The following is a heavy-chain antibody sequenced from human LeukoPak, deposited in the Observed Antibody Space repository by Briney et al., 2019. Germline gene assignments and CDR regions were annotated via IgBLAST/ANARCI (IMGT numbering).Heavy chain of an antibody. D-gene: IGHD3-22*01. CDR3: ARAARDDSSGYYYPGDYYYYYYMDV. CDR1: GGSISSSSSY. Sequence: SETLSLTCSVSGGSISSSSSYWGWIRQPPGKGLEWIGRIYYSGSSFDNPALKSRVTISVDTSKNQFSLKLSSVTAADTAVYYCARAARDDSSGYYYPGDYYYYYYMDVWGKGTTVTVSS. CDR2: IYYSGSS. V-gene: IGHV4-39*01. J-gene: IGHJ6*03.